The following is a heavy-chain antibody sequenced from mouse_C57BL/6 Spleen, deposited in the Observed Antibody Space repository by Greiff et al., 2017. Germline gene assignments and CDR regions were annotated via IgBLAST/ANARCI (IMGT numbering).Heavy chain of an antibody. D-gene: IGHD1-1*01. V-gene: IGHV6-3*01. CDR2: IRLKSDNYAT. CDR3: TGPYYGSLFAY. CDR1: GFTFSNYW. J-gene: IGHJ3*01. Sequence: EVKVEESGGGLVQPGGSMKLSCVASGFTFSNYWMNWVRQSPEKGLEWVAQIRLKSDNYATHYAESVKGRFTISRDDSKSSVYLQMNNLSAEDTGIYYCTGPYYGSLFAYWGQGTLVTVSA.